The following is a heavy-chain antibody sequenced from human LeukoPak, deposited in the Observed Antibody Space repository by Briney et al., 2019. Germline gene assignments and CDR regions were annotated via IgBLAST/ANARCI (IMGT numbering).Heavy chain of an antibody. CDR3: AKGGDSSGYYYYMDV. CDR1: GFTFSSYG. D-gene: IGHD3-22*01. J-gene: IGHJ6*03. CDR2: IRYDGSNE. Sequence: GGSLRLSCAASGFTFSSYGMHWVRQAPGKGLEWVAFIRYDGSNEYYADSVKGRFTISRDNSKNTLYLQMNSLRAEDTAVYYCAKGGDSSGYYYYMDVWGKGTTVTISS. V-gene: IGHV3-30*02.